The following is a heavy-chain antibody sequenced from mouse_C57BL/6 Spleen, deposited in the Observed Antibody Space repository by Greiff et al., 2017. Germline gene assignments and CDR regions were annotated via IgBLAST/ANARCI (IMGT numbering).Heavy chain of an antibody. Sequence: VQLQQSGAELVMPGASVKLSCKASGYTFTSYWMHWVKQRPGQGLEWMGEIDPSDSYTNYNQKFKGKSTLTVDKSSSTAYMQLSSLTSEDSAVYYCARSGPANNTARKYAMDYWGQGTSVTVAS. CDR3: ARSGPANNTARKYAMDY. CDR2: IDPSDSYT. D-gene: IGHD1-2*01. V-gene: IGHV1-69*01. J-gene: IGHJ4*01. CDR1: GYTFTSYW.